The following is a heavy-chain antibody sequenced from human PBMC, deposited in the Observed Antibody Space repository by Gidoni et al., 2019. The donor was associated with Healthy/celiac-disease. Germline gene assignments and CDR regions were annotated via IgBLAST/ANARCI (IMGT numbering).Heavy chain of an antibody. J-gene: IGHJ6*02. CDR2: IDPSDSYT. D-gene: IGHD4-4*01. CDR1: GYSFTSYW. V-gene: IGHV5-10-1*01. CDR3: ARLGAVTTIDYYYYYGMDV. Sequence: ISCKGSGYSFTSYWISWVRQMPGKGLEWMGRIDPSDSYTNYSPSFQGHVTISADKSISTAYLQWSSLKASDTAMYYCARLGAVTTIDYYYYYGMDVWGQGTTVTVSS.